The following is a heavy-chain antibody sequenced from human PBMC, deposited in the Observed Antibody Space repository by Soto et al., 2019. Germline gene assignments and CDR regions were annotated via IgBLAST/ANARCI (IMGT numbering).Heavy chain of an antibody. V-gene: IGHV1-46*01. J-gene: IGHJ6*02. CDR1: GYTFTSYY. Sequence: ASVKVSCKASGYTFTSYYMHWVRQAPGQRLERMGIINPSGGSTSYAQKFQGRVTMTRDTSTSTVYMELSSLRSEDTAVYYCARDITMIVVVDDYYYYGMDVWGQGTTVTVSS. CDR3: ARDITMIVVVDDYYYYGMDV. D-gene: IGHD3-22*01. CDR2: INPSGGST.